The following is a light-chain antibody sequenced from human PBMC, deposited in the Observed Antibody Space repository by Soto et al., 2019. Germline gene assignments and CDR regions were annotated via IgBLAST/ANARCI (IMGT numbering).Light chain of an antibody. CDR2: GAS. CDR1: QSVGSSY. Sequence: VLTQSPGTLSLSPVERVTLSCRASQSVGSSYLAWYQHKPGQAPRILIYGASSMATGIPERFSGSGSGTDFTLTISRLEPEDFAVYYCQQYGSAYTFGQGTKLEIK. V-gene: IGKV3-20*01. J-gene: IGKJ2*01. CDR3: QQYGSAYT.